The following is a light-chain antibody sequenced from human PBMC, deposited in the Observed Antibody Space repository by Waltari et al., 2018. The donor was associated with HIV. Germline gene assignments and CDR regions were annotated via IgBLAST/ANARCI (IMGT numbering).Light chain of an antibody. Sequence: QSVLTQPPSVSGAPGQRVTISCPGSSSNTGAGYDVHWYQPLPGTAPKLLIYGNNNRPSGVPDRFSGSKSGTSASLAITGLQADDEADYYCQSYDSSLSGVFGGGTKLTVL. CDR3: QSYDSSLSGV. CDR1: SSNTGAGYD. V-gene: IGLV1-40*01. J-gene: IGLJ3*02. CDR2: GNN.